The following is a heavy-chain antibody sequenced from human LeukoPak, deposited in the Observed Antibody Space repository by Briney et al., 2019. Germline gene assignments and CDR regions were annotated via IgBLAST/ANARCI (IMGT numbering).Heavy chain of an antibody. CDR2: IRNKANGYTT. Sequence: GGSLRLSCAASGFTFSDHYMDWVRQAPGMGLEWVGRIRNKANGYTTEYAASVKGRFTIPRDDSQNSLYLQMNGLKTEDTAVYYCARSSSTWYPLFDYWGQGTLVTVSS. CDR1: GFTFSDHY. CDR3: ARSSSTWYPLFDY. D-gene: IGHD6-13*01. V-gene: IGHV3-72*01. J-gene: IGHJ4*02.